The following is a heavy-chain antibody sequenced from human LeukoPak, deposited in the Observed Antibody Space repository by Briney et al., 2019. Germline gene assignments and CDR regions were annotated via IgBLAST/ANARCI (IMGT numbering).Heavy chain of an antibody. Sequence: GASVKVSCKASGYTFTDYYMHWVRQAPGQGLECMGWINPNSGGTNYAQKFQGRVTMTRDTSIRTAYMELSRLRLDDTAVYYCARGKREWEYRQGEVGWFDPWGQGTLVTVSS. CDR2: INPNSGGT. V-gene: IGHV1-2*02. CDR1: GYTFTDYY. D-gene: IGHD1-26*01. J-gene: IGHJ5*02. CDR3: ARGKREWEYRQGEVGWFDP.